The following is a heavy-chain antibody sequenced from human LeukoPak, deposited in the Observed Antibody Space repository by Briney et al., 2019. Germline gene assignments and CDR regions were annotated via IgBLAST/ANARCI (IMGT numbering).Heavy chain of an antibody. V-gene: IGHV3-9*01. D-gene: IGHD6-19*01. J-gene: IGHJ4*02. CDR1: GFTIDDYA. CDR3: AKDDTPNSSGWYGVFDY. Sequence: GGSLRLSCAAFGFTIDDYAMHWVRQAPGKGLEWVSGISWNSGSIGYADSVKGRFTISRDNAENSLYLQMNSLRAEDTALYYCAKDDTPNSSGWYGVFDYWGQGTLVTVSS. CDR2: ISWNSGSI.